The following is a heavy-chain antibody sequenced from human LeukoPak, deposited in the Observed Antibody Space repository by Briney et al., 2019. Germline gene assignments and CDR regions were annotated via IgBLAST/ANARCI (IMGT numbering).Heavy chain of an antibody. CDR1: GYTFTSYG. V-gene: IGHV1-18*01. D-gene: IGHD6-13*01. J-gene: IGHJ4*02. CDR3: ARVGRIAAAGSVDY. CDR2: ISAYNGNT. Sequence: ASVKVSCKASGYTFTSYGISWVRQAPGQGLERMGWISAYNGNTNYAQKLQGRVTMTTDTSTSTAYMELRSLRSDDTAVYYCARVGRIAAAGSVDYWGQGTLVTVSS.